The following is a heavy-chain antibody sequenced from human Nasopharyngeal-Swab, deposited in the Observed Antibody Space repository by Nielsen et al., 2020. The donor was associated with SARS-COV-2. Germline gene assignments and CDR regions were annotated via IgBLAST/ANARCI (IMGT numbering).Heavy chain of an antibody. D-gene: IGHD5-12*01. CDR1: GFTFSSYG. V-gene: IGHV3-30*18. Sequence: GESLKISCAASGFTFSSYGMHWVHQAPGKGLEWVAVISYDGSNKYYADSVKGRFTISRDNSKNTLYLQMNSLRAEDTAVYYCAKNSGYDSFDYWGQGTLVTVSS. CDR3: AKNSGYDSFDY. CDR2: ISYDGSNK. J-gene: IGHJ4*02.